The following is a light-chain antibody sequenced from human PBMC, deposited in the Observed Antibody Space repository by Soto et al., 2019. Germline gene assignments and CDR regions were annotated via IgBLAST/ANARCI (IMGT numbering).Light chain of an antibody. CDR1: QSISSS. J-gene: IGKJ4*01. CDR3: QPSYSTPPA. V-gene: IGKV1-39*01. CDR2: AAS. Sequence: DIPMTQSPSSLSASVGDRVTITCRASQSISSSLNWYHQQPGKAPKLLIYAASSLQSGVPSSISGSGSGTEFTLTISIPQPEDFATYYCQPSYSTPPAFGGGTQVEIK.